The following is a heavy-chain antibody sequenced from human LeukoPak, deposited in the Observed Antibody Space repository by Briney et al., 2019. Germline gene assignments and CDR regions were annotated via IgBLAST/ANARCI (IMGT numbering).Heavy chain of an antibody. Sequence: SQTLSLTCSVSGDSISSGNYYWGWIRQPAGKGLEWIGRIYISGSTNYNPSRKSRFVIAVDTSKNQFSLKLSSVTAADTAVYYCARDSQGSDSQNYYYYYYMDVWGKGTTVTISS. CDR3: ARDSQGSDSQNYYYYYYMDV. CDR2: IYISGST. V-gene: IGHV4-61*02. D-gene: IGHD3-10*01. J-gene: IGHJ6*03. CDR1: GDSISSGNYY.